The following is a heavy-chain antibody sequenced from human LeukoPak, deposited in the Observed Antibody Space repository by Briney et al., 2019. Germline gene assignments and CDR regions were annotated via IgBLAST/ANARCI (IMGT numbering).Heavy chain of an antibody. CDR3: TRGNYGDSGGGY. V-gene: IGHV3-74*01. Sequence: GGSLRLSCAASGFTFSSYWMHWVRQAPGKGLVWVSRIYNDGSITNYADSVKGRFTISRDNAKNTLYLQMNSLRAEDTAVYYCTRGNYGDSGGGYWGRGTLVTVSS. J-gene: IGHJ4*02. CDR1: GFTFSSYW. D-gene: IGHD4-17*01. CDR2: IYNDGSIT.